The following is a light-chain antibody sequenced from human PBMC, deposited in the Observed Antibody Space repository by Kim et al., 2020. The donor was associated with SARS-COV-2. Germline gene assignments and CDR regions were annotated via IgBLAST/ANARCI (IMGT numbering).Light chain of an antibody. J-gene: IGKJ1*01. V-gene: IGKV1-16*01. CDR3: QQYNGYPPT. CDR2: DAS. CDR1: QDVNNF. Sequence: DIQLTQSPSSLSSSVGYRVTITCRASQDVNNFIAWFQQKPGGAPKSLIYDASTLQGGVPSRFSASGSATHFTLTISSLQPEDFATYYCQQYNGYPPTFGQGTKVDIK.